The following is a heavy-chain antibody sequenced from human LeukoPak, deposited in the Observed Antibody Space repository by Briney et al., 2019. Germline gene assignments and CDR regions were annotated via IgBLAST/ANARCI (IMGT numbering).Heavy chain of an antibody. CDR2: IYSGGST. Sequence: PGGSLRLSCAASGFTFSDYGMHWARQGPGKGLEWVSVIYSGGSTYYADSVKGRFTISRDKSKNTVYLQMNSLRFEDTAMYYCARNWFDPWGQGTLVTVSS. CDR1: GFTFSDYG. V-gene: IGHV3-NL1*01. CDR3: ARNWFDP. J-gene: IGHJ5*02.